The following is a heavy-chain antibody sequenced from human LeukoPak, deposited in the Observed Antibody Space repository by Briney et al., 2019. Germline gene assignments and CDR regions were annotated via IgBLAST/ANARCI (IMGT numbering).Heavy chain of an antibody. V-gene: IGHV3-21*01. Sequence: PGGSLRLSCTASGFTFSDCDMSWVRQAPGKGLEWVSSISYRSSPIYYADSAKGRFTISRDNAKNSLYLQMDSLRAGDTAVYYCARAYPPLRTAAAGDQWGQGTLVTVSS. D-gene: IGHD6-13*01. CDR3: ARAYPPLRTAAAGDQ. CDR1: GFTFSDCD. CDR2: ISYRSSPI. J-gene: IGHJ4*02.